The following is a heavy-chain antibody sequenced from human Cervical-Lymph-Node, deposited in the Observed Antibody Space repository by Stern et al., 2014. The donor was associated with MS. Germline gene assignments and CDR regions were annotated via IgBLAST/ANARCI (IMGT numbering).Heavy chain of an antibody. CDR3: ASGAHGMDV. Sequence: VQLVESGAEVKKVGSSVKVSCKASGGTLSSHAISWGRQAPGQGLEWMGGIIPIFDAPNYAQTFQGRVRITSDESTNTAHMELSSLRSEDTAVYYCASGAHGMDVWGQGTAVTVSS. CDR2: IIPIFDAP. D-gene: IGHD3-10*01. V-gene: IGHV1-69*01. J-gene: IGHJ6*02. CDR1: GGTLSSHA.